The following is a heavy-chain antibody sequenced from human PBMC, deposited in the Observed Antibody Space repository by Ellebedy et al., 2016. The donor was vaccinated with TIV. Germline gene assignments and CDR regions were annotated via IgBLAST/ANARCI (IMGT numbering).Heavy chain of an antibody. CDR2: ISSSSSYI. D-gene: IGHD1-1*01. Sequence: GESLKISXAASGFTFSSYSMNWVRQAPGKGLEWVSSISSSSSYIYYADSVKGRFTISRDNAKNSLYLQMSSLRAEDTAVYYCARAGTGTTTYNWFDPWGQGTLVTVSS. CDR3: ARAGTGTTTYNWFDP. V-gene: IGHV3-21*01. J-gene: IGHJ5*02. CDR1: GFTFSSYS.